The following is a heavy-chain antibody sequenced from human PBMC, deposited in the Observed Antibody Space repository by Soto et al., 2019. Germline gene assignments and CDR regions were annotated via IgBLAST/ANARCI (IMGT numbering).Heavy chain of an antibody. D-gene: IGHD3-9*01. CDR3: ARHPGYYDVLTGYSRYYFDS. Sequence: PSETLSLTCTVSGGSISPYYWSWIRQPPGKGLEWIGYIYYRGNNNYNPSSKSRLTISVYTSKKQFSLRLSSVTAADTAVYNCARHPGYYDVLTGYSRYYFDSWGQGTLVTVSS. J-gene: IGHJ4*02. CDR1: GGSISPYY. CDR2: IYYRGNN. V-gene: IGHV4-59*08.